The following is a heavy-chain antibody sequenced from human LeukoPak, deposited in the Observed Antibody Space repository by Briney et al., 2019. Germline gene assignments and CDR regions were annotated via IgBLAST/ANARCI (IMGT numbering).Heavy chain of an antibody. V-gene: IGHV4-34*01. J-gene: IGHJ4*02. CDR1: GGSFSGYY. CDR2: INHSGST. D-gene: IGHD3/OR15-3a*01. Sequence: SETLSLTCAVYGGSFSGYYWSWIRQPPGKGLEWIGEINHSGSTNYNPSLKSRVTISVDTSKNQFSLKLSSVTAADTAVYYCARILDYLYFDYWGQGTLVTVSS. CDR3: ARILDYLYFDY.